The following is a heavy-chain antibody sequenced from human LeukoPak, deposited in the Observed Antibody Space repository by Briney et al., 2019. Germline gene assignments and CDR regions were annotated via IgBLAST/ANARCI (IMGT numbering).Heavy chain of an antibody. J-gene: IGHJ4*02. CDR1: GFTLSSYS. V-gene: IGHV3-30-3*01. CDR2: ISYDGSNK. CDR3: WRAPRLGQEGAFDY. D-gene: IGHD4/OR15-4a*01. Sequence: GGSLRLSCAASGFTLSSYSMRWVRQPPGKGLEWVAAISYDGSNKYYADSVKGRFTISRDTSKNTLYLQMNSLRAEDTAVYSRWRAPRLGQEGAFDYWGQGTLVTVS.